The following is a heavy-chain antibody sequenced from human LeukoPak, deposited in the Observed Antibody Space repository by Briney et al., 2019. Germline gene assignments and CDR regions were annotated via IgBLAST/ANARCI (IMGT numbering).Heavy chain of an antibody. V-gene: IGHV4-39*01. D-gene: IGHD2-15*01. CDR3: ARLVVAATLPIDY. J-gene: IGHJ4*02. CDR2: IYYSGST. Sequence: PSETLSLTCTVSGGSISSSSYYWGWIRQPPGKGLEWIGSIYYSGSTYYNPSLKSRVTISVDTSRNQFSLKLSSVTAADTAVYYCARLVVAATLPIDYWGQGTLVTVSS. CDR1: GGSISSSSYY.